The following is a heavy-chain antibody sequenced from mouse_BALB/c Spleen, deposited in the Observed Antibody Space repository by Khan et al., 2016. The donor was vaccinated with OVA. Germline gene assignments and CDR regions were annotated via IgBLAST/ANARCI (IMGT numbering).Heavy chain of an antibody. V-gene: IGHV9-4*02. Sequence: QIQLVQSGPELKKPGETVRISCKASGYTFTTAGIQWVQKMPGKGLKWIGWINTHSGVPKYSEDFKGRIVCFLEISGNTAYLQITNLKNEDTATYFCARGGGTTYRNVRGAMEYWGQGTSVPVPS. CDR2: INTHSGVP. CDR1: GYTFTTAG. D-gene: IGHD2-5*01. J-gene: IGHJ4*01. CDR3: ARGGGTTYRNVRGAMEY.